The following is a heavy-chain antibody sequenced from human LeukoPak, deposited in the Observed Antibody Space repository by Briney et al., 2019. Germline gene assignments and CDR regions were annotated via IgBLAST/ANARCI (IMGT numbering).Heavy chain of an antibody. CDR2: IKEDGSEK. J-gene: IGHJ4*02. CDR1: GFTFSKYW. CDR3: ARELIVVVTAPDY. V-gene: IGHV3-7*01. Sequence: AGGSLRLSCATSGFTFSKYWMSWVRQAPGKGLEWVANIKEDGSEKYYVDSVKGRFTISRDNAKNSLYLQMNSLRAEDTAVYYCARELIVVVTAPDYWGQGTLVTVSS. D-gene: IGHD2-21*02.